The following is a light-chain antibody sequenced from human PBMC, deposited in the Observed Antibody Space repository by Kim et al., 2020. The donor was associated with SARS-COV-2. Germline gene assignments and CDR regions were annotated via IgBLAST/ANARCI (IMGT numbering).Light chain of an antibody. J-gene: IGLJ2*01. V-gene: IGLV3-19*01. CDR1: SLRKYY. CDR2: AKD. Sequence: SSELTQDPVVSVALGQTVRITCQGDSLRKYYATWYQQKAGQAPVLVFYAKDKRPSGVPDRFSGSASGNTASLTITGVQAADEADYYCKSRDSRGTVVFGGGTKVTVL. CDR3: KSRDSRGTVV.